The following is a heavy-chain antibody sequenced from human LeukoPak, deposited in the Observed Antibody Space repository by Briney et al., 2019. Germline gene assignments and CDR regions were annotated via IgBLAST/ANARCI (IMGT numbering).Heavy chain of an antibody. V-gene: IGHV1-2*02. CDR1: GYTFTGYY. CDR2: INPNSGGT. CDR3: ARGVGATFSVWFDP. J-gene: IGHJ5*02. Sequence: ASVKVSCKASGYTFTGYYMHWVRQAPGQGLEWMGWINPNSGGTNYAQKFQGRVTMTRDTSISTAYMELSRLRSDDTAVYYCARGVGATFSVWFDPWGQGTLVTVSS. D-gene: IGHD1-26*01.